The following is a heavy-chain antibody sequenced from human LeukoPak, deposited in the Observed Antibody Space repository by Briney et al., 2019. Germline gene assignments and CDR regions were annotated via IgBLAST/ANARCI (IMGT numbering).Heavy chain of an antibody. CDR2: ISAYNGNT. V-gene: IGHV1-18*01. J-gene: IGHJ5*02. Sequence: ASVKVSCKASGYTFTSYGISWVRQAPGQGLEWMGWISAYNGNTNYAQKLQGRVTMTRNTSISTAYMELSSLRSEDTAVYYCARASYIAVAGFNWFDPWGQGTLVTVSS. CDR3: ARASYIAVAGFNWFDP. CDR1: GYTFTSYG. D-gene: IGHD6-19*01.